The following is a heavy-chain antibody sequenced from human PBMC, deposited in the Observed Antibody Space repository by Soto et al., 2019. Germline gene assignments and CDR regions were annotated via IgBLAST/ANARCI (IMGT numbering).Heavy chain of an antibody. CDR1: GYTFTGHY. V-gene: IGHV1-2*02. J-gene: IGHJ4*02. Sequence: QVQLVQSGAEVKKPGASVKVSCKASGYTFTGHYMHWVRQAPGQGLEWMGWIKPDSGGTSYAQKFQGRVTMTRDTSISTAYMELSRLRFDDMAVYYCAAVTGGITLDYWGQGTLVTVSS. D-gene: IGHD6-19*01. CDR3: AAVTGGITLDY. CDR2: IKPDSGGT.